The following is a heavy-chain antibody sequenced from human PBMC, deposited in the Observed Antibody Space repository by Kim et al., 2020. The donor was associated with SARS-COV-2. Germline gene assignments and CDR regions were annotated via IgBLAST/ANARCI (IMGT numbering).Heavy chain of an antibody. CDR3: ARGLYGSGTYFY. J-gene: IGHJ4*02. D-gene: IGHD3-10*01. Sequence: NHTPTLQSRVPISVDTAQNQFSLKLSSVTAADTAVYYCARGLYGSGTYFYWGQGTLVTVSS. V-gene: IGHV4-59*09.